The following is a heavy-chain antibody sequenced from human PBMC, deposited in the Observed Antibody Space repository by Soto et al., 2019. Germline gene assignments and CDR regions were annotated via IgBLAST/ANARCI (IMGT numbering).Heavy chain of an antibody. V-gene: IGHV3-64*01. Sequence: GGSLRLSCSASGCTFSSYAMHWVRQAPGKGLEYVSAISSNGGSTYYANSVKGRFTISRDNSKNTLYLQMGSLRAEDMAVYYCARAPGSGSAFFQYWGQGTLVTVSS. D-gene: IGHD3-10*01. J-gene: IGHJ4*02. CDR3: ARAPGSGSAFFQY. CDR1: GCTFSSYA. CDR2: ISSNGGST.